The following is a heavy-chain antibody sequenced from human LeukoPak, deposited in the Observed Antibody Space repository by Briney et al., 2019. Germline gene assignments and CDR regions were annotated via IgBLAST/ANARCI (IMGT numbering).Heavy chain of an antibody. CDR1: GFTFSSYW. Sequence: GGSLRLSCAASGFTFSSYWMSWIRQLPGKGLEWVAYTNQDGTEKYYVDSVKGRFTISRDNAKNSLDLQMNSLRVEDTGIYYCVKVAKYYYGSETYYFFEHWGQGTPVTASS. V-gene: IGHV3-7*01. CDR3: VKVAKYYYGSETYYFFEH. CDR2: TNQDGTEK. D-gene: IGHD3-10*01. J-gene: IGHJ4*02.